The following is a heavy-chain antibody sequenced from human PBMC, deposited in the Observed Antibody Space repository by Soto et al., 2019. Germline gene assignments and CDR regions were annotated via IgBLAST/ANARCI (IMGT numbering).Heavy chain of an antibody. CDR3: ARQDIVVVPAAKEGQSYLFDP. Sequence: LSLTCTVSGGSISSGGYYWSWIRQHPGKGLEWIGYIYYSGSTYYNPSLKSRVTISVDTSKNQFSLKLSSVTAADTAVYYCARQDIVVVPAAKEGQSYLFDPWAQGTLVTVSS. V-gene: IGHV4-31*03. CDR1: GGSISSGGYY. D-gene: IGHD2-2*01. CDR2: IYYSGST. J-gene: IGHJ5*02.